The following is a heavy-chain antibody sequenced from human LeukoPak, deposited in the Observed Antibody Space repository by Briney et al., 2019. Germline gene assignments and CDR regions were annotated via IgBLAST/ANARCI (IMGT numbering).Heavy chain of an antibody. J-gene: IGHJ3*02. CDR3: AREGLRFSDFDI. V-gene: IGHV4-59*01. D-gene: IGHD1-26*01. Sequence: GSLRLSCAASGFTFSSYSMNWVRQAPGKGLEWIGYIYYSGSTKYNPSLKSRVTISVDTSKNQFSLKLSSVTAADTAIYYCAREGLRFSDFDIWGQGTMVTVSS. CDR2: IYYSGST. CDR1: GFTFSSYS.